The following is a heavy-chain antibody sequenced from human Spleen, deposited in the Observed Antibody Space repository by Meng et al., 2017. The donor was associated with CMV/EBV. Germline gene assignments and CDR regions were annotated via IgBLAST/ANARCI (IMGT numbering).Heavy chain of an antibody. D-gene: IGHD3-10*01. Sequence: GGSLRLSCAASGFTVSSNYMSWVRQAPGKGLEWVSVIYSGGSTYYADSVKGRFTISRDNSKNTVYLQMNSLRGEDTAVYYCAKDRRMVRGVIISDYGMDVWGQGTTVTVSS. CDR1: GFTVSSNY. CDR3: AKDRRMVRGVIISDYGMDV. CDR2: IYSGGST. V-gene: IGHV3-66*02. J-gene: IGHJ6*02.